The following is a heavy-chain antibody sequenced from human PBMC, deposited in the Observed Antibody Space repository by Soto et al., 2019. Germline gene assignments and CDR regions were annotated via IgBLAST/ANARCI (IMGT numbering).Heavy chain of an antibody. D-gene: IGHD1-1*01. CDR1: GGSISSGGYY. J-gene: IGHJ3*02. CDR3: ARRAHDLSDAFDI. Sequence: SETLSLTCTVSGGSISSGGYYWSWIRQHPGKGLEWIGYIYYSGSTYYNPSLKSRVTISVDTSKNQFSLKLSSVTAADTAVYYCARRAHDLSDAFDIWGQGTMVTVSS. CDR2: IYYSGST. V-gene: IGHV4-31*03.